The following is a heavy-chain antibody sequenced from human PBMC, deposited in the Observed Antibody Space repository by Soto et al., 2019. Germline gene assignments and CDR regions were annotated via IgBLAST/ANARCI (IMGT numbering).Heavy chain of an antibody. CDR2: IYYNGST. Sequence: QVQLQESGPGLVKPSETLSLICTVSGGSINSYFWNWIRQSPGKGLEWIGYIYYNGSTNYNPSLKSRVTISVDTSKNQFSLKLTSVTAADTAVYYCARERVTIFGVVISAGVDVWGQGTAVTVSS. J-gene: IGHJ6*02. V-gene: IGHV4-59*01. CDR1: GGSINSYF. D-gene: IGHD3-3*01. CDR3: ARERVTIFGVVISAGVDV.